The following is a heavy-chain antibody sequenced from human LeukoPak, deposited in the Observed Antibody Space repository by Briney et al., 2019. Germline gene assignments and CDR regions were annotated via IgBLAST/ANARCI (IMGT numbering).Heavy chain of an antibody. D-gene: IGHD5-12*01. CDR2: INWNSDSI. CDR1: GFTFDDYA. Sequence: GGSLRLSCAVPGFTFDDYAMHWVRQVPGKGLEWVSGINWNSDSIGYADSVKGRFTTSRDNAKNSLYLQMNSLRAEDTAFYYCAINGGGGSGYGNFDYWGQGTLVTVSS. V-gene: IGHV3-9*01. CDR3: AINGGGGSGYGNFDY. J-gene: IGHJ4*02.